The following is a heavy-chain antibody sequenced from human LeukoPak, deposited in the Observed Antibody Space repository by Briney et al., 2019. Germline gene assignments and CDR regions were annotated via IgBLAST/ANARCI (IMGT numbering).Heavy chain of an antibody. D-gene: IGHD5-12*01. CDR2: ISSSGSTI. CDR1: GFTFSDYY. V-gene: IGHV3-11*01. CDR3: ASTDPAGRPGEVVATILFDY. J-gene: IGHJ4*02. Sequence: KSGGSLRLSCAASGFTFSDYYMSWIRQAPGKGLEWVSYISSSGSTIYYADSVKGRFTISRDNAKNSLYLQTNSLRAEDMAVYYCASTDPAGRPGEVVATILFDYWGQGTLVTVSS.